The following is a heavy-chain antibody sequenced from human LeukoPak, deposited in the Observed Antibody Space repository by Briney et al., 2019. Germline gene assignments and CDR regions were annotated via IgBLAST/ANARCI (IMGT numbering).Heavy chain of an antibody. V-gene: IGHV1-69*13. CDR2: IVPIFGTA. CDR1: GGTFSSHT. Sequence: SVTVSCKASGGTFSSHTIAWVRHLPGQGLEWMGGIVPIFGTATYAQKFQGRVTITADESTSTVYMEVSSLRSEDSAAYYCARERGRNEDYFDYWGQGTLVTVSS. CDR3: ARERGRNEDYFDY. D-gene: IGHD1-1*01. J-gene: IGHJ4*02.